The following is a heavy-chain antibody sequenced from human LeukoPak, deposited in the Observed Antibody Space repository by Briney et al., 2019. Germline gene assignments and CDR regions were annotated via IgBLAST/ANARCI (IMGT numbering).Heavy chain of an antibody. CDR1: GFTFISYC. J-gene: IGHJ4*02. Sequence: GGPLRLSCAPSGFTFISYCMNWVCPAPGKGLEWVSSISTSSSYIYYADSVKGRFTISKDNAKNSLSLQMNSLRVEDTAVYYCARAHNWGQGTLVTVS. CDR3: ARAHN. V-gene: IGHV3-21*01. CDR2: ISTSSSYI.